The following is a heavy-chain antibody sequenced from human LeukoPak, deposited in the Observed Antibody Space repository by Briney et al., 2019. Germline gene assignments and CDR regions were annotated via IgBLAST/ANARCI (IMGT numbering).Heavy chain of an antibody. V-gene: IGHV1-69*06. CDR1: GGTFSRYA. D-gene: IGHD6-6*01. CDR2: IIPIFGTA. CDR3: ASCQLADGTHYYYYYYMDV. Sequence: ASVKVSCKASGGTFSRYAISWVRQAPGQGLEWMGGIIPIFGTANFAQKFQGRVTITADKSTSTAYLELSSLRSEDTAVYYCASCQLADGTHYYYYYYMDVWGKGTTVTVSS. J-gene: IGHJ6*03.